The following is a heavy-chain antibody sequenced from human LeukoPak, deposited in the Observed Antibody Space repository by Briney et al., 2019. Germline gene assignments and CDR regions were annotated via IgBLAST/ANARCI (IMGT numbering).Heavy chain of an antibody. CDR1: GGSFSGNY. Sequence: SETLSLTCAVYGGSFSGNYWSWIRQPPGKGLEWIGEINHSGSTNYNPSLKSRVTISVDTSKNQFSLKLSSVTAADTAVYYCARNSRWRGYFDYWGQGTLVTVSS. J-gene: IGHJ4*02. V-gene: IGHV4-34*01. CDR3: ARNSRWRGYFDY. D-gene: IGHD3-22*01. CDR2: INHSGST.